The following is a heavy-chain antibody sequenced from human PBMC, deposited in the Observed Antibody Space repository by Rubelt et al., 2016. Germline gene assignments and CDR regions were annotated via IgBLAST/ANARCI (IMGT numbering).Heavy chain of an antibody. CDR1: GFSLSGYS. D-gene: IGHD1-14*01. Sequence: PGGSLRLSCAASGFSLSGYSMDWVRQVPGKGLEWISYISGDSGTIYYADSVRGRFTISRDNSKNTVYLQIDNLRAEDTAVYYCARDGAHRDIDYWGQGTLVSVSS. V-gene: IGHV3-48*01. CDR2: ISGDSGTI. CDR3: ARDGAHRDIDY. J-gene: IGHJ4*02.